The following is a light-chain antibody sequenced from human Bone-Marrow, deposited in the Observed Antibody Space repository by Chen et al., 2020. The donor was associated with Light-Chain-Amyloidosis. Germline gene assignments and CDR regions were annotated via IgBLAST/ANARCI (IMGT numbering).Light chain of an antibody. J-gene: IGKJ2*02. V-gene: IGKV1-33*01. CDR3: QQYDTVPRT. CDR2: DAS. CDR1: QAISNY. Sequence: VQMTQSPSSLSASVGDRVTITCQASQAISNYLNWYQQKPGKAPDLLIYDASNLEPGVPSRFSGGGSGTHFTFTISSLQPEDIATYYCQQYDTVPRTFGQGTKVEIK.